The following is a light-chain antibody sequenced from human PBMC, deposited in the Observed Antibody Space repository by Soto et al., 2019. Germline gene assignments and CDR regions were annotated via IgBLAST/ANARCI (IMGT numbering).Light chain of an antibody. CDR3: QRYGRSPPIT. CDR2: GAS. CDR1: QSISSNY. J-gene: IGKJ5*01. Sequence: EIGLTQSPCTLSLSPGERSTLSCLAIQSISSNYLAWYQQKPGQAPRLLIYGASSRAPGIPDRFSGSGSGTTFTLTISRLEPEDFAVYYCQRYGRSPPITFGQRTRLEI. V-gene: IGKV3-20*01.